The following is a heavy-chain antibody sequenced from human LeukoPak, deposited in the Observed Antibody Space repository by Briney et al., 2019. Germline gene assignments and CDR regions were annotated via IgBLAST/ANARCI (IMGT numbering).Heavy chain of an antibody. CDR2: ISSSGSTI. V-gene: IGHV3-11*01. Sequence: PGGPLRLSGEASGFTFSDYYMSWTRQAPGKGLEWVSYISSSGSTIYYADSVKGRFTISRDNAKNSLYLQMNSLRAEDTAVYYCAREQAAAVDYWGQGTLVTVSS. CDR1: GFTFSDYY. J-gene: IGHJ4*02. CDR3: AREQAAAVDY. D-gene: IGHD6-13*01.